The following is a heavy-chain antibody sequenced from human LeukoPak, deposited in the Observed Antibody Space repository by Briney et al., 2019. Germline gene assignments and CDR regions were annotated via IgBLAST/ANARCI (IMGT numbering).Heavy chain of an antibody. CDR3: ARGSGYSYGYDY. CDR2: MNPNSGNT. V-gene: IGHV1-8*01. CDR1: GYTFTSYD. Sequence: ASVKVSCKASGYTFTSYDINWVRQATGQGLEWMGWMNPNSGNTGYAQKFQGRVTMTRDMSTSIVYMELSSLRSEDTAMYYCARGSGYSYGYDYWGQGTLVTVSS. D-gene: IGHD5-18*01. J-gene: IGHJ4*02.